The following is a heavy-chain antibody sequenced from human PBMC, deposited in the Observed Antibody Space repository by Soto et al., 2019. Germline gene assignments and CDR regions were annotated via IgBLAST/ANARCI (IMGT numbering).Heavy chain of an antibody. J-gene: IGHJ4*02. CDR2: ISSSSSYI. Sequence: EVQLVESGGGLVKPGGSLRLSCAASGFTFSSYSMNWVRQAPGKGLEWVSSISSSSSYIYYADSVKGRFTISRDNAKNSLYLQMNRLRAEDTAVYYCARGYDFWSGYPNYYFDYWGQGTLVTVSS. CDR1: GFTFSSYS. CDR3: ARGYDFWSGYPNYYFDY. D-gene: IGHD3-3*01. V-gene: IGHV3-21*01.